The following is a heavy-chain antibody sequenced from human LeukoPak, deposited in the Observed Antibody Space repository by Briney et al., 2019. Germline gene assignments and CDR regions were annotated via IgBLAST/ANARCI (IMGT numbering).Heavy chain of an antibody. CDR3: ARGRVEMATIDFDY. V-gene: IGHV4-34*01. J-gene: IGHJ4*02. CDR2: INDSGST. D-gene: IGHD5-24*01. Sequence: SETLSLTCAVYGGSFSGHYWSWIRQPPGKGLEWIGEINDSGSTEGNPSLKSRVTISVDTSKNQFSLKLSSVTAADTAMYYCARGRVEMATIDFDYWGQGTLVTVSS. CDR1: GGSFSGHY.